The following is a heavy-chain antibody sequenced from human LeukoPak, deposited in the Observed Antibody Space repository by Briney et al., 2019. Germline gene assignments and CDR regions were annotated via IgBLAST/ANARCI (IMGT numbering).Heavy chain of an antibody. D-gene: IGHD6-13*01. CDR1: GGTFTSYA. CDR2: IIPYRGCT. J-gene: IGHJ4*02. Sequence: SVKVSCKASGGTFTSYAISWVRQAPGQGLGRMGGIIPYRGCTNYAQKFQGRVTITADKSTSTAYMELSSLRSEDTAVYYCARVMAAAEGYWGQGTLVTVPS. V-gene: IGHV1-69*10. CDR3: ARVMAAAEGY.